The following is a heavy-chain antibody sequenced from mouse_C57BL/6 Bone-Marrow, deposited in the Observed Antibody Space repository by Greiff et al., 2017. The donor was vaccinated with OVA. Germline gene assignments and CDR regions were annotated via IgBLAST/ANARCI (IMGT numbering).Heavy chain of an antibody. CDR2: INPSSGYT. V-gene: IGHV1-4*01. J-gene: IGHJ2*01. CDR3: ARYGSSYELDY. CDR1: GYTFTSYT. Sequence: VQRVESGAELARPGASVKMSCKASGYTFTSYTMHWVKQRPGQGLEWIGYINPSSGYTKYNQKFKDKATLTADKSSSTAYMQLSSLTSEDSAVYYCARYGSSYELDYWGQGTTLTVSS. D-gene: IGHD1-1*01.